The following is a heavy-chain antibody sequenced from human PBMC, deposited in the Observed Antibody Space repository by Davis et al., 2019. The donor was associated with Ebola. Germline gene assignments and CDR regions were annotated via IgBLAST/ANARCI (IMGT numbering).Heavy chain of an antibody. CDR3: AREGGYCSGGSCYGYNYWYYGMDV. Sequence: ASVKVSCKASGYTFTSYAMHWVRQAPGQRLEWMGWINAGNGNTKYLQKFQGRVTITRDTSASTAYMELSSLRSEDTAVYYCAREGGYCSGGSCYGYNYWYYGMDVWGQGTTVTVSS. V-gene: IGHV1-3*01. D-gene: IGHD2-15*01. CDR1: GYTFTSYA. J-gene: IGHJ6*02. CDR2: INAGNGNT.